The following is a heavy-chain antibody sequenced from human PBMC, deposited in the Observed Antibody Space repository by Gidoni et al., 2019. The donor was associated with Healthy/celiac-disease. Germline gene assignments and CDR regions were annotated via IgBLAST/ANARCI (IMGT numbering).Heavy chain of an antibody. V-gene: IGHV4-59*01. CDR1: GGSISSYY. Sequence: QVQLQESGPGLVKPSETLSLTRTVSGGSISSYYWSWIRQPPGKGLEWIGYIYYSGSTNYNPSLKSRVTISVDTSKNQFSLKLSSVTAADTAVYYCAREGGLRTFDYWGQGTLVTVSS. J-gene: IGHJ4*02. D-gene: IGHD3-16*01. CDR2: IYYSGST. CDR3: AREGGLRTFDY.